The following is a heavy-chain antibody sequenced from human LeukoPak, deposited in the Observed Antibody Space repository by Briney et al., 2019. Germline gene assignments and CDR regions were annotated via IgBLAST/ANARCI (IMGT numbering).Heavy chain of an antibody. J-gene: IGHJ4*02. CDR1: GFTFNAYS. Sequence: GGSLRLSCAASGFTFNAYSMNWVRQAPGRGLEWVSYISSGGNTKYYADSVKGRFTISRDDAKNSLYLQMYSLRDEDTAVYYCAAWGGSSWFDYWGQGTLVTVSS. CDR3: AAWGGSSWFDY. D-gene: IGHD6-13*01. CDR2: ISSGGNTK. V-gene: IGHV3-48*02.